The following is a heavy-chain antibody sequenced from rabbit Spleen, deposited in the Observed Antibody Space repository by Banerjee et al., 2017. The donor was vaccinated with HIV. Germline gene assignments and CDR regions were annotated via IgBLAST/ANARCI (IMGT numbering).Heavy chain of an antibody. J-gene: IGHJ4*01. CDR3: ARTGYWDYSYFNL. Sequence: QSLEESGGDLVKPEGSLTLTCKASGFDLSSHYYMYWVRQAPGKGLEWIACIGGSSGSTYYASWAKGRFTISKTSSTTVTLQMTSLTAADTATYFCARTGYWDYSYFNLWGQGTLVTVS. CDR2: IGGSSGST. V-gene: IGHV1S40*01. CDR1: GFDLSSHYY. D-gene: IGHD1-1*01.